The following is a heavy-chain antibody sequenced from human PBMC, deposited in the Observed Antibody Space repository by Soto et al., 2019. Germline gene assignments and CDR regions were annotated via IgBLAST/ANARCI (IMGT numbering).Heavy chain of an antibody. CDR2: INHSGST. CDR1: GGSFSGYY. J-gene: IGHJ6*02. Sequence: QVQLQQWGAGLLKPSETLSLTCAVYGGSFSGYYWSWIRQPPGKGLEWIGEINHSGSTNYNPSLKSRVTISVDTSKNQFSLKLSSVTAADTAVYYCARGFVVGATSYYYGMDVWGQGTTVTVSS. V-gene: IGHV4-34*01. D-gene: IGHD1-26*01. CDR3: ARGFVVGATSYYYGMDV.